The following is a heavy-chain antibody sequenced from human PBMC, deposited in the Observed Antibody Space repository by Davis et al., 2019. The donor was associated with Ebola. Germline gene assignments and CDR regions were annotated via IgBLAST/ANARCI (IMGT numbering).Heavy chain of an antibody. CDR2: ISSSSNYI. CDR1: GFTFSSNS. Sequence: GESLKISCAASGFTFSSNSMNWVRQAPGKGLEWVSFISSSSNYIYYADSVKGRFTVSRDNAKNSLYLQMNNVKLEDAASYYCAKDKGSGYYNEANMNNFYYYYAMDVWGKGTTVTVSS. J-gene: IGHJ6*04. D-gene: IGHD5-12*01. CDR3: AKDKGSGYYNEANMNNFYYYYAMDV. V-gene: IGHV3-21*04.